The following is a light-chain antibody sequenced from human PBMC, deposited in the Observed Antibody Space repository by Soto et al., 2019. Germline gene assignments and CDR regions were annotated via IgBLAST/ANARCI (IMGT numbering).Light chain of an antibody. CDR3: QQRSNWPPVFT. V-gene: IGKV3-11*01. CDR1: QSVSSY. Sequence: EIVLTQSPATLSLSPGERATLSCRASQSVSSYLAWYQQKPGQAPRLLIYDASIRATGIPARFSGSGSGTDFNHTISSLEPEDIAVYYCQQRSNWPPVFTFGPGTKVDI. CDR2: DAS. J-gene: IGKJ3*01.